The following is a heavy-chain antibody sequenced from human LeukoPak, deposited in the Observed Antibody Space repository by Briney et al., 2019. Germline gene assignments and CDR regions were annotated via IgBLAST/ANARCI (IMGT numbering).Heavy chain of an antibody. CDR2: INSDGSST. Sequence: GGSLRLSCAASGFTFTTYWMHWVRQAPGKGLAWVSRINSDGSSTTYADSVKGRFTISRDNAKNTLYLQMNSLRAEDTAVYYCARVPHRWGQGTLVTVSS. CDR3: ARVPHR. CDR1: GFTFTTYW. J-gene: IGHJ5*02. V-gene: IGHV3-74*01.